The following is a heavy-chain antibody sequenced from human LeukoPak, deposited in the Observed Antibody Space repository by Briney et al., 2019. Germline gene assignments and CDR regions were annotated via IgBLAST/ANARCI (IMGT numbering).Heavy chain of an antibody. CDR2: IGGSNGIT. CDR3: ARNENNGWGYFDY. V-gene: IGHV3-23*01. J-gene: IGHJ4*02. D-gene: IGHD6-19*01. CDR1: RFTFNSYA. Sequence: GGSLRLSCAASRFTFNSYAMSWVRQAPGKGLEWVSVIGGSNGITFYVGSVKGRFTISRDNSKDTLYLQMNSLRAEDTAVYYCARNENNGWGYFDYWGQGTLVTVSS.